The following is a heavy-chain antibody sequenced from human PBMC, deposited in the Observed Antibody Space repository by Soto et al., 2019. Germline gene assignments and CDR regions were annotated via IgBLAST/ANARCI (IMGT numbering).Heavy chain of an antibody. Sequence: QVQLQESGPGLVKPSETLSLTCTVSGDFISNFYWSWIRQPAGKGLQSLGRISASGRSNYNPNLQSRVAMSLDTSKNQFSLRLTSLSAADTAVYFCARGMGRYFDLWGRGNLVTVFS. V-gene: IGHV4-4*07. CDR2: ISASGRS. CDR1: GDFISNFY. J-gene: IGHJ2*01. D-gene: IGHD2-8*01. CDR3: ARGMGRYFDL.